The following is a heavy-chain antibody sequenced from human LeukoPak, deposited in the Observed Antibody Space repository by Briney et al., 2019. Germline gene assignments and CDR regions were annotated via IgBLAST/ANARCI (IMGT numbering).Heavy chain of an antibody. CDR3: ARRSISSWYDYFDY. J-gene: IGHJ4*02. CDR2: MNPNSGNT. Sequence: ASVKVSCKASGYTFSSYDINWVRQATGQGPEWMGWMNPNSGNTGYAQKLQGRLTMTTDTSTSTSYMELRSLSSDDTAVYYCARRSISSWYDYFDYWGQGTLVTVSS. D-gene: IGHD6-13*01. CDR1: GYTFSSYD. V-gene: IGHV1-8*01.